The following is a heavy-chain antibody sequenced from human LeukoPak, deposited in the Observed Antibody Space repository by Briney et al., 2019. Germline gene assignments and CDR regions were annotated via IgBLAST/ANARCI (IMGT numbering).Heavy chain of an antibody. CDR2: VSGNNGNT. D-gene: IGHD5-24*01. CDR1: GYTFTTYG. V-gene: IGHV1-18*01. CDR3: ARDLTRDGYNHDIRYGMDV. Sequence: ASVKVSCKASGYTFTTYGISWVRQAPGQGLEWMGWVSGNNGNTNYAQKLQGRVTMTTDTSTNTAYMELRSLRSDDTAVYYCARDLTRDGYNHDIRYGMDVWGQGTTVTVSS. J-gene: IGHJ6*02.